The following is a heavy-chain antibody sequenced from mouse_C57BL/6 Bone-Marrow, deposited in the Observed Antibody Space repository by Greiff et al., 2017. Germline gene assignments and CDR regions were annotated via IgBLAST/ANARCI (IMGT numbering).Heavy chain of an antibody. CDR1: GYTFTSYW. CDR2: IDPSDSYT. V-gene: IGHV1-50*01. D-gene: IGHD2-3*01. J-gene: IGHJ2*01. CDR3: ARGGYYYFDY. Sequence: QVQLQQPGAELVKPGASVKLSCKASGYTFTSYWMQWVKQRPGQGLEWIGEIDPSDSYTNYNQKFKGKATLTVDTSSSTAYMQLSSLTSEDSAFYYCARGGYYYFDYWGQGTTLTVSS.